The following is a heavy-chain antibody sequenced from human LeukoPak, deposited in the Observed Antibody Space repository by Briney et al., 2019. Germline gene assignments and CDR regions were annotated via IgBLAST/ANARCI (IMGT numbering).Heavy chain of an antibody. J-gene: IGHJ4*02. CDR1: GGSISSYY. D-gene: IGHD5-24*01. CDR3: GRHTRWLPFDY. Sequence: PSETLSLTCTVSGGSISSYYSTWIRQPPRKGLEWIGYIYYSGSTNYNPSLKSRVTISVDTSKNQFSLKLSSVPAADIFFSSRGRHTRWLPFDYWGQGTLVTVSS. CDR2: IYYSGST. V-gene: IGHV4-59*08.